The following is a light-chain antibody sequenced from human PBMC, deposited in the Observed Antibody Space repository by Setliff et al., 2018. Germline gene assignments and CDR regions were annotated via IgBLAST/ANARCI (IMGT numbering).Light chain of an antibody. J-gene: IGLJ1*01. CDR1: SNDVGGYDY. Sequence: QSVLTQPPSASGSPGQSVTISCTGTSNDVGGYDYVSWYQQHPGKAPKLMIYDVYKRPSGVPDRFSGSKSGNTASLTVSGLQAEDEADYYCCSYVGSSHVFGTGTKVTVL. V-gene: IGLV2-8*01. CDR3: CSYVGSSHV. CDR2: DVY.